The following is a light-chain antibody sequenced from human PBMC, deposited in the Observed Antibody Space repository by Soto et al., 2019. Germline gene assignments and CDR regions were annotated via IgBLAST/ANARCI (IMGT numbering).Light chain of an antibody. Sequence: DIQMTQSPSSLSASVGDRVTITCRASQRVGDYLNWYQQRPGKAPNLLIHSASSLQSGVPSRFSGSGSGKDFTLTISSLYPEDFATYYCQQSYSTPYTFGQGTKLEI. J-gene: IGKJ2*01. V-gene: IGKV1-39*01. CDR2: SAS. CDR3: QQSYSTPYT. CDR1: QRVGDY.